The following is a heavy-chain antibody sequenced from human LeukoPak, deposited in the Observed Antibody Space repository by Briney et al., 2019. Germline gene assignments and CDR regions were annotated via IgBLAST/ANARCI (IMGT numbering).Heavy chain of an antibody. J-gene: IGHJ4*02. Sequence: GGSLRLSCAASGFTFSSYSMNWVRQAPGKGLEWVSYISSSSSTIYYADSVKGRFTISRDNAKNSLYLQMNSLRSEDTAVYYCARDNDSRDPPHFDYWGQGTLVTVSS. CDR3: ARDNDSRDPPHFDY. CDR2: ISSSSSTI. D-gene: IGHD3-16*01. CDR1: GFTFSSYS. V-gene: IGHV3-48*01.